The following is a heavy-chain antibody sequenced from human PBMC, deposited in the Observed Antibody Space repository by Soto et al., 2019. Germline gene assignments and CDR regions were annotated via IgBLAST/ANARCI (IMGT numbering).Heavy chain of an antibody. CDR3: ARDRLGGSSSVGNWFDP. CDR2: IDPKSAGT. CDR1: GYTFTGYY. D-gene: IGHD6-13*01. V-gene: IGHV1-2*04. J-gene: IGHJ5*02. Sequence: QVQLVQSGAEVKKPGASVKVSCKASGYTFTGYYMHWVRQAPGQGLEWMGKIDPKSAGTKYAQKFQGWVTMTRDTSISTAYMEVSRLKSDDTAVYYWARDRLGGSSSVGNWFDPWGQGTLVTVSS.